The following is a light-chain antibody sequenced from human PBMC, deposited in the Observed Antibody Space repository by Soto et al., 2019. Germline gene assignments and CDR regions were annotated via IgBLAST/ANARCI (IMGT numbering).Light chain of an antibody. V-gene: IGKV3-15*01. J-gene: IGKJ4*01. Sequence: EIVMTQSPATLSVSPGERATLSCRASQSVSSKLAWYQQKPGQAPRLLIYGASTRATGIPARFSGSGSGTDFTPTISSLQSEDFAVYYRQQYNNWPTFGGGTKVEIK. CDR3: QQYNNWPT. CDR1: QSVSSK. CDR2: GAS.